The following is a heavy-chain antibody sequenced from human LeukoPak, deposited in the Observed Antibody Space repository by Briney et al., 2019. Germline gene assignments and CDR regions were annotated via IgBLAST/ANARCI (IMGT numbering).Heavy chain of an antibody. CDR1: GFTFSSYA. Sequence: GGSLRLSCAASGFTFSSYAMSWVRQAPGKGLEWVSEIYSDGSTYYAASVKGRFSISRDNSKNTVYLQMSSLRAEDTAIYYCARVDYAHDAFDIWGRGTMVTVSS. J-gene: IGHJ3*02. CDR2: IYSDGST. V-gene: IGHV3-53*01. D-gene: IGHD4/OR15-4a*01. CDR3: ARVDYAHDAFDI.